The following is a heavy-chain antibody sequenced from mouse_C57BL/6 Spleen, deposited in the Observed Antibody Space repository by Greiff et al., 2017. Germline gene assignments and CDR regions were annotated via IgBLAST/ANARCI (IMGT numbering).Heavy chain of an antibody. J-gene: IGHJ3*01. D-gene: IGHD1-1*01. Sequence: EVNVVESGGGLVKPGGSLKLSCAASGFTFSDYGMHWVRQAPEKGLEWVAYISSGSSTIYYADTVKGRFTISRDNAKNTLFLQMTSLRSEDTAMYYCANYYGSRPFAYWGQGTLVTVSA. V-gene: IGHV5-17*01. CDR1: GFTFSDYG. CDR3: ANYYGSRPFAY. CDR2: ISSGSSTI.